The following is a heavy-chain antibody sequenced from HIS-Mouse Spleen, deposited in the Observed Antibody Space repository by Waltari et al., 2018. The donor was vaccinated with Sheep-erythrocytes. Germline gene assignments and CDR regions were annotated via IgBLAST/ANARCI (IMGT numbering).Heavy chain of an antibody. CDR3: ARAVAGTPDAFDI. J-gene: IGHJ3*02. D-gene: IGHD1-7*01. Sequence: EVQLVESGGGLVQPGGSLRLSCAASGFTFSSYWMSWVRQAPGKGWEWVANIKQDGSEKYYVDSVKGRFTISRDNAKNSLYLQMNSLRAEDTAVYYCARAVAGTPDAFDIWGQGTMVTVSS. V-gene: IGHV3-7*01. CDR1: GFTFSSYW. CDR2: IKQDGSEK.